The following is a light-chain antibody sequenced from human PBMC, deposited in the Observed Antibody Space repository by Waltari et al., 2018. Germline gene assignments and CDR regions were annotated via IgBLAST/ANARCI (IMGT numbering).Light chain of an antibody. V-gene: IGLV7-46*01. CDR2: DTA. CDR1: TATVTSGHY. Sequence: QAVVTQEPSLTVSPGGTVTLTCGSSTATVTSGHYPYWFHQKPGQAPRTLIHDTANKHSWTPARFSGSLLGGKAALTLSGAQPEDEAEYSCLLFYSGVGVFGGGTKLTVL. J-gene: IGLJ3*02. CDR3: LLFYSGVGV.